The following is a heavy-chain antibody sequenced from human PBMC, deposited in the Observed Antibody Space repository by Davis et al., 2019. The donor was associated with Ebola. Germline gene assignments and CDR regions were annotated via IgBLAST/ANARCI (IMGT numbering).Heavy chain of an antibody. J-gene: IGHJ3*02. CDR3: ARDYDWGLTPRSAFDI. CDR1: GGTFSSYI. CDR2: IIPILGIA. V-gene: IGHV1-69*04. D-gene: IGHD3-16*01. Sequence: SVKVSCKASGGTFSSYIISWVRQAPGQGLEWMGRIIPILGIANYAQKFQGRVTITADKSTSTAYMELSSLRSEDTAVYYCARDYDWGLTPRSAFDIWGQGTMVTVSS.